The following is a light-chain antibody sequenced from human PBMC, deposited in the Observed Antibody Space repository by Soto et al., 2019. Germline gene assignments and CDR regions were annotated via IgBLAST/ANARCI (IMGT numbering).Light chain of an antibody. J-gene: IGKJ4*01. Sequence: EIVLTQSPATLSLSPGEIATLSCRASQSVSSYLAWYQQKPGQAPRLLIYDASSRATGIPVRFSGSGSGTDFTLTISSLEPEDFAVYYCQQRSNWLTFGGGTKVEIK. V-gene: IGKV3-11*01. CDR3: QQRSNWLT. CDR2: DAS. CDR1: QSVSSY.